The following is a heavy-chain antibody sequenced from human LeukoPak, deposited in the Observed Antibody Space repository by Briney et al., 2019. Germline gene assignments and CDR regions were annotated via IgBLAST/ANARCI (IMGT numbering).Heavy chain of an antibody. V-gene: IGHV3-33*01. Sequence: GGSLRLSCAASAFTFSTYGMHWVRQAPGKGLEWVAATWYDGNNKYYADSVKGRFTISRDNSKSTLFLQMSGLRAEDTALYYCASDHGAYWGQGTLVTVSS. CDR1: AFTFSTYG. CDR3: ASDHGAY. CDR2: TWYDGNNK. D-gene: IGHD1-26*01. J-gene: IGHJ4*02.